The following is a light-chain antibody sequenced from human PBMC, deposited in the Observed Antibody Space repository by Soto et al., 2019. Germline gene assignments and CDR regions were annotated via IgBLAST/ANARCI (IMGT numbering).Light chain of an antibody. J-gene: IGKJ1*01. CDR2: GAS. Sequence: EIVVAQSPGTLALSPGERVTRCCRGIKSVRANYLAWYQQTPGQAPRLLISGASTSASGIPERFSGSGSGTDFTLTISRLEPEDFAVYYCQDSGSSEWTFGPGTKVDI. CDR3: QDSGSSEWT. CDR1: KSVRANY. V-gene: IGKV3-20*01.